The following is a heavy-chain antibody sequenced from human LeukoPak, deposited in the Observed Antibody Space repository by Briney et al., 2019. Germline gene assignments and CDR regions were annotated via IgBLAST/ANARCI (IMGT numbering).Heavy chain of an antibody. J-gene: IGHJ4*02. D-gene: IGHD3-3*01. V-gene: IGHV4-34*01. CDR2: INHSGST. CDR1: GGSFSGYY. CDR3: ARRGEYDFWSGYFDH. Sequence: SETLSLACAVYGGSFSGYYWSWIRQPPGKGLEWIGEINHSGSTSYNPSLKSRVTISVDTSKNQFSLKLSSVSAADTAVYYCARRGEYDFWSGYFDHWGQGTLVTVSS.